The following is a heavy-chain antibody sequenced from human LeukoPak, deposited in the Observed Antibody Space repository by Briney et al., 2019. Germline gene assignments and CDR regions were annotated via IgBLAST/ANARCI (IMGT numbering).Heavy chain of an antibody. V-gene: IGHV3-53*01. Sequence: GGSLRLSCAASGFSVSNIHMSWVRQAPGKGLEWVSVIYSGSSTYYADSVKGRFTISRDNSKNTVYFQTNSLRAEDTAACYCARATLVNYYGMDVWGQGTTVTVSS. D-gene: IGHD3-10*01. CDR2: IYSGSST. CDR3: ARATLVNYYGMDV. J-gene: IGHJ6*02. CDR1: GFSVSNIH.